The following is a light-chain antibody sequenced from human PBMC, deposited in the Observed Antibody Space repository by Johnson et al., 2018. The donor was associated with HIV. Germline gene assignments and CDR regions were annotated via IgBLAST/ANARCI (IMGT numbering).Light chain of an antibody. CDR3: GTWDSSLSAYV. Sequence: QSLLTQPPSVSAAPGQRVTISCSGSTSNFENYYVSWYQQFPGAAPKLLIYEDKKRPSGIPDRFSGSKSRTSATLGITGLQTGDSADYYCGTWDSSLSAYVCGTGTKVTVL. CDR1: TSNFENYY. CDR2: EDK. V-gene: IGLV1-51*02. J-gene: IGLJ1*01.